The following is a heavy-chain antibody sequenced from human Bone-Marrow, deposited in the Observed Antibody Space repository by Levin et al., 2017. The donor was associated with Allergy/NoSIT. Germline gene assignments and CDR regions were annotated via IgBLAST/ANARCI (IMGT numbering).Heavy chain of an antibody. CDR2: ISGGSTYV. V-gene: IGHV3-21*01. CDR1: GFAFSSYS. CDR3: AKGVQGVIVYNWFDP. J-gene: IGHJ5*02. Sequence: GESLKISCAASGFAFSSYSMSWVRQAPGKGLEWVSSISGGSTYVYHADSVKGRFTISRDNAKNSLYLHMDSLRDDDTAVYYCAKGVQGVIVYNWFDPWGQGTLVTVSS. D-gene: IGHD3-10*01.